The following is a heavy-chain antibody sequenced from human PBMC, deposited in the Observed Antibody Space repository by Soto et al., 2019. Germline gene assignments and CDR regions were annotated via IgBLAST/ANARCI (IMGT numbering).Heavy chain of an antibody. D-gene: IGHD3-22*01. CDR1: GGTFSSYT. J-gene: IGHJ4*02. CDR2: IIPILGIT. V-gene: IGHV1-69*02. Sequence: QVQLVQSGAEVKKPGSSVKVSCKASGGTFSSYTISWVRQAPGQGLEWMGRIIPILGITNYAQKFQGRVTITADKSXSXXYMGLSSLRSEDTAVYYCARVPADDSSGYYTYFDYWGQGTLVTVSS. CDR3: ARVPADDSSGYYTYFDY.